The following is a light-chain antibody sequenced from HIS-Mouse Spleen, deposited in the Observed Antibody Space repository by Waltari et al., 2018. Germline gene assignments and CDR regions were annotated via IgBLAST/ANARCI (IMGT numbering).Light chain of an antibody. CDR1: NIGSKS. V-gene: IGLV3-21*02. CDR3: QVWDSSSEHYG. J-gene: IGLJ1*01. CDR2: DDS. Sequence: SYVLTQPPSVSVAPGQTARITCAGNNIGSKSVHWDQQEPGQAPVLVVYDDSDRASGIPERFSGSHYGHTATLTISRVEAGDEADYYCQVWDSSSEHYGFGTGTKVTVL.